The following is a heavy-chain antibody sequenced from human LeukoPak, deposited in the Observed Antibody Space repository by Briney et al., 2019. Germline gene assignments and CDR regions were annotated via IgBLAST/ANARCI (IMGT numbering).Heavy chain of an antibody. D-gene: IGHD3-3*01. CDR3: ARGSNQYYDFWSGYHPLRNYFDY. J-gene: IGHJ4*02. V-gene: IGHV4-34*01. CDR1: GVSFSGYY. CDR2: IKHSGST. Sequence: SETLSLTCAVFGVSFSGYYWSWIRQSPGKGLDWIGEIKHSGSTNYNPSLKSRVTISVDTSKNQFSLKLSSVTAADTAVYYCARGSNQYYDFWSGYHPLRNYFDYWGQGTLVTVSS.